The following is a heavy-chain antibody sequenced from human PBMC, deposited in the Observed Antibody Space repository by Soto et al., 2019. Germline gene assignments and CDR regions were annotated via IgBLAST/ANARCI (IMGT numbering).Heavy chain of an antibody. CDR2: ISSTSSII. Sequence: EVQLVESGGGLVQPGGFLRLSCAASGFSFSSHSMNWVRQAPGKGLEWVSYISSTSSIIYYADSVKGRFTTSRDNAKNSLYLQMNSLRDEDTAVYYCARAKGWADISFRPWGQGTLVIVSS. CDR1: GFSFSSHS. CDR3: ARAKGWADISFRP. J-gene: IGHJ5*02. D-gene: IGHD3-9*01. V-gene: IGHV3-48*02.